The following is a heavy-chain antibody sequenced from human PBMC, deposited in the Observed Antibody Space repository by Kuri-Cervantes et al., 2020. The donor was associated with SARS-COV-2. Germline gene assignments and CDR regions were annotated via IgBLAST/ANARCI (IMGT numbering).Heavy chain of an antibody. CDR2: INPSGGGT. CDR1: GYIFTNYH. J-gene: IGHJ4*02. Sequence: ASVKVSCKASGYIFTNYHMSWVRQAPGQGLEWLGIINPSGGGTGYAQKFQGRVTMTRDTSTSTVYMELSSLRSEDTAVYYCARGRLSSDYFDYWGQGTLVTVSS. CDR3: ARGRLSSDYFDY. V-gene: IGHV1-46*01. D-gene: IGHD6-6*01.